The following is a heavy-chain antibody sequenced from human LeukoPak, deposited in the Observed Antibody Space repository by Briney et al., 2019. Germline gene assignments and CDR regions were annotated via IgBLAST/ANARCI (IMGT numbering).Heavy chain of an antibody. CDR3: ARDPGYQLLPYYYYGMDV. D-gene: IGHD2-2*01. CDR1: GYTLTSYG. J-gene: IGHJ6*02. V-gene: IGHV1-18*01. CDR2: ISAYNGNT. Sequence: ASVKVSCKASGYTLTSYGISWVRQAPGQGLEWMGWISAYNGNTNYAQKLQGRVTMTTDTSTSTAYMELRSLRSDGTAVYYCARDPGYQLLPYYYYGMDVWGQGTTVTVSS.